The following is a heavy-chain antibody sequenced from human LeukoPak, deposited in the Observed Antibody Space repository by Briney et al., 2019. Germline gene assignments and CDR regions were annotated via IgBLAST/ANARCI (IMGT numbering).Heavy chain of an antibody. Sequence: GGSLRLSCAASGFTVSSNYMTWVRQAPGKGLEWVSVIYSGGNTDYADSVKGRFTISRDNSKNTLYLQVNSLRAEDTAVYYCARGDGGDWTKYYFDYWGQGTLVTVSS. D-gene: IGHD2-21*01. CDR3: ARGDGGDWTKYYFDY. CDR1: GFTVSSNY. CDR2: IYSGGNT. J-gene: IGHJ4*02. V-gene: IGHV3-53*01.